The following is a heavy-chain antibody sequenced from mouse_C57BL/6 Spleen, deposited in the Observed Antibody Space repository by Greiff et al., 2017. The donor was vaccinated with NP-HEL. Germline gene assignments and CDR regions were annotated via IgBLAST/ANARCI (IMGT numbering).Heavy chain of an antibody. CDR1: GYTFTSYW. CDR3: ARTLPFYAMDY. Sequence: QVQLQQPGAELVRPGSSVKLSCKASGYTFTSYWMDWVKQRPGQGLEWIGNIYPSDSETTYNQKFKDKATLTVDKSSSTAYMQLISLTSEDSAVYYCARTLPFYAMDYWGQVTSVTVSS. J-gene: IGHJ4*01. CDR2: IYPSDSET. D-gene: IGHD5-5*01. V-gene: IGHV1-61*01.